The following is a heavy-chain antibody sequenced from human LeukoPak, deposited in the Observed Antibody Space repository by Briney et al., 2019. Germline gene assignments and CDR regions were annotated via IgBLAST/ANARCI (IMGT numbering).Heavy chain of an antibody. CDR1: GDSVSRSDSY. CDR2: IYYSGRT. J-gene: IGHJ1*01. Sequence: SETLSLTCSVSGDSVSRSDSYWDWIRQPPGKGLEWIGTIYYSGRTYYSPSLKSRVTMSVDSSNNQFSLNLRSVTAADTAVYYCARRRYYDGSGYLEWGQGTLLSVSS. CDR3: ARRRYYDGSGYLE. V-gene: IGHV4-39*01. D-gene: IGHD3-22*01.